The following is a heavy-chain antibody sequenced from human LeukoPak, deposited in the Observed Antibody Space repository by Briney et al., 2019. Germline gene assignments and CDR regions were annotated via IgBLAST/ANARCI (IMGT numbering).Heavy chain of an antibody. CDR1: GYTLTSYG. CDR3: ARGPYCSSTSCSAYYYYGMDV. CDR2: ISAYNGNT. Sequence: GASVKVSCKASGYTLTSYGISWVRQAPGQGLEWMGWISAYNGNTNYAQKLQGRVTMTTDTSTSTAYMELRSLRSDDTAVYYCARGPYCSSTSCSAYYYYGMDVWGQGTTVTVSS. J-gene: IGHJ6*02. V-gene: IGHV1-18*01. D-gene: IGHD2-2*01.